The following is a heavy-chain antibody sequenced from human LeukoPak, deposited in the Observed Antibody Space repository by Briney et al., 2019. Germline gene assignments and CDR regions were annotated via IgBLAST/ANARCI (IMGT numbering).Heavy chain of an antibody. CDR3: ARDLGGCSGGSCYLSWFDP. J-gene: IGHJ5*02. Sequence: SETLSLTCTVSGGSISSYYWSWIRQPAGKGLEWIGRIYTSGSTNYNPSLKSRVTMSVDTSKNQFSPKLSSVTAADTAVYYCARDLGGCSGGSCYLSWFDPWGQGTLVTVSS. CDR1: GGSISSYY. CDR2: IYTSGST. D-gene: IGHD2-15*01. V-gene: IGHV4-4*07.